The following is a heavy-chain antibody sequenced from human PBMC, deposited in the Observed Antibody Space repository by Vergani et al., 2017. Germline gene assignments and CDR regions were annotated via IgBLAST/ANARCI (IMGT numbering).Heavy chain of an antibody. J-gene: IGHJ4*02. CDR3: ARVTPIGYCSGGSCYVFDY. D-gene: IGHD2-15*01. CDR2: IYYSGST. Sequence: QVRLQESGPGLVKPSETLSLTCSVSGGSMSGYYWSWIRQPPGKELEWIGYIYYSGSTYYNPSLKSRVTISVDTSKNQFSLKLSSVTAADTAVYYCARVTPIGYCSGGSCYVFDYWGQGTLVTVSS. V-gene: IGHV4-59*08. CDR1: GGSMSGYY.